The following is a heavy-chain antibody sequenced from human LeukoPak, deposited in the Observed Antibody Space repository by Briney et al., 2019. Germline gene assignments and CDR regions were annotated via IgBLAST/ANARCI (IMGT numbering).Heavy chain of an antibody. Sequence: PGGSLRLSCEASGFTFSNYAMHWVRQAPGKGLEWVSLIIGSSGDTFYADSVKGRFTISRDNSKNRLYLQMNSLRAEDTALYYCAKGAYDYIEMGYFDYWGQGTLVTVSS. V-gene: IGHV3-23*01. CDR1: GFTFSNYA. D-gene: IGHD5-12*01. CDR3: AKGAYDYIEMGYFDY. CDR2: IIGSSGDT. J-gene: IGHJ4*02.